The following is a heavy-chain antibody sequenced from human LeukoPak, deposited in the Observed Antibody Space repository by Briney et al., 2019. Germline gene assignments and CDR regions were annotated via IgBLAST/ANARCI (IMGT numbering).Heavy chain of an antibody. CDR1: GFTFDDYA. J-gene: IGHJ4*02. CDR3: AGYCSSTSCGVDY. CDR2: ISWDGGST. D-gene: IGHD2-2*01. V-gene: IGHV3-43D*04. Sequence: GGSLRLSCAASGFTFDDYAMHWDRQAPGKGLEWVSLISWDGGSTYYADSVKGRFTISRDNSKNSLYLQMNSLRAEDTALYYCAGYCSSTSCGVDYWGQGTLVTVSS.